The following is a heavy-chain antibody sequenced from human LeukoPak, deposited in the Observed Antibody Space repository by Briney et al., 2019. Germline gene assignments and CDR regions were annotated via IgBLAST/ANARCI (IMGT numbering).Heavy chain of an antibody. CDR3: ARVVAVAGMGPDAFDI. CDR1: GGSISSSNW. CDR2: IYHSGST. Sequence: SETLSLTCAVSGGSISSSNWWSWVRQPPGKGLEWIGEIYHSGSTNYNPSLKSRVTISVDKSKNQFSLKLSSVTAADTAVYYCARVVAVAGMGPDAFDIWGQGTMVTVSS. J-gene: IGHJ3*02. V-gene: IGHV4-4*02. D-gene: IGHD6-19*01.